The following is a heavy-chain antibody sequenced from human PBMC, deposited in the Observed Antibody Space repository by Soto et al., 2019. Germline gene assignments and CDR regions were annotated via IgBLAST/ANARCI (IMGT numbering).Heavy chain of an antibody. CDR1: GFSFSTHW. V-gene: IGHV3-7*05. CDR3: AKKSGCYSYYYYMDV. J-gene: IGHJ6*03. CDR2: IKPDGSDI. Sequence: PGGSLRLSCAASGFSFSTHWMYWVRQAPGKGLEWVSNIKPDGSDIYYAVSVRGRFTISRDNTKNTLYLQMNSLRAEDTAVYYCAKKSGCYSYYYYMDVWGKGTTVTVSS. D-gene: IGHD3-3*01.